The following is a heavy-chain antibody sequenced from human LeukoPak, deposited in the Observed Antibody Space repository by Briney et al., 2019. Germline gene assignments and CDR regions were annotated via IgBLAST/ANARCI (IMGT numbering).Heavy chain of an antibody. J-gene: IGHJ4*02. Sequence: GGSLRLSCAASGFTFSSYSMNWVRQAPGKGLEWVSSISSSSSYIYYADSVKGRFTISRDNAKNSLYLQMNSLRAEDTAVHYCARAKQAAGNRYFDYWGQGTLVTVSS. CDR3: ARAKQAAGNRYFDY. D-gene: IGHD6-13*01. CDR1: GFTFSSYS. V-gene: IGHV3-21*01. CDR2: ISSSSSYI.